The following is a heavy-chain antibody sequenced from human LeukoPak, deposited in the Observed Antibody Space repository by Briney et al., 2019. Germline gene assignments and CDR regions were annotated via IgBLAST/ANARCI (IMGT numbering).Heavy chain of an antibody. CDR3: ARGPFAPDV. V-gene: IGHV4-34*01. CDR1: GGSFRGYY. J-gene: IGHJ6*02. Sequence: PSETLSLTCGVYGGSFRGYYWSWIRQPPGHGLEWIGDINYSGITNYNPSLNSRVTISVDTSQNQFSLKLTSVTAADTAVYYCARGPFAPDVWGQGTTVTVSS. CDR2: INYSGIT.